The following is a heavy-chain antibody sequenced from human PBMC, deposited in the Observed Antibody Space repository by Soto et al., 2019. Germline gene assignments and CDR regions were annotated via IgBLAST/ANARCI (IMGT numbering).Heavy chain of an antibody. CDR1: GFTFSSYA. CDR2: ISYDGSNK. D-gene: IGHD1-26*01. CDR3: ARDWDFDY. J-gene: IGHJ4*02. V-gene: IGHV3-30-3*01. Sequence: QVQLVESGGGVVQPGRSLRLSCAASGFTFSSYAMHWVRQAPGKGLEWVAVISYDGSNKYYADSVKGRFTSSGDNSMNPLYVQMNSLRAEDASVYYCARDWDFDYWGQGTLVTVPS.